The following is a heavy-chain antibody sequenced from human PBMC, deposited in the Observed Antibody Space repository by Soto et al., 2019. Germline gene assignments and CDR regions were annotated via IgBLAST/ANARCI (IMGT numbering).Heavy chain of an antibody. V-gene: IGHV4-34*01. D-gene: IGHD6-6*01. CDR2: INHSGST. J-gene: IGHJ6*02. CDR1: GGSFSGYY. Sequence: QVQLQQWGAGLLKPSETLSLTCAVYGGSFSGYYWSWIRQPPGKGLEWIGEINHSGSTNYNPSLKSRVTISVDTSKNQFSLKLSSVTAADTAVYYCVGSSTRGYFMAYYYYGMDVWGQGTTVTVSS. CDR3: VGSSTRGYFMAYYYYGMDV.